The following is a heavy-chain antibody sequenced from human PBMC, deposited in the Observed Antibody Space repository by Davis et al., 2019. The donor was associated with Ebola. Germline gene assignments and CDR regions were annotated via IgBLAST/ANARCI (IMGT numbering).Heavy chain of an antibody. CDR2: IKYDGSDK. CDR3: AKDSGWQMSP. J-gene: IGHJ5*02. V-gene: IGHV3-7*01. D-gene: IGHD6-19*01. Sequence: PGGSLRLSCVVSGFTFSTYWMTWVRQAPGKGLEWVGKIKYDGSDKYYVDSVKGRFTISRDNAENSLYLQMNSLTVEDTAIYYCAKDSGWQMSPWGQGTLVIVSS. CDR1: GFTFSTYW.